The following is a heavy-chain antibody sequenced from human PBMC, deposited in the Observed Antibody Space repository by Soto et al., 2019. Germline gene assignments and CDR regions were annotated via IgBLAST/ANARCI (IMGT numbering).Heavy chain of an antibody. V-gene: IGHV4-4*02. CDR2: VFHTGNT. J-gene: IGHJ4*02. CDR1: GDSISSSVW. Sequence: SETLSLTCAVSGDSISSSVWWTWVRQPPGKGLEWIGEVFHTGNTNYNPSLKSRVTMSVDKSTDEFSLKVTSVTAADTAIYYCARKAWVRFDYWGQGALVTVSS. CDR3: ARKAWVRFDY. D-gene: IGHD7-27*01.